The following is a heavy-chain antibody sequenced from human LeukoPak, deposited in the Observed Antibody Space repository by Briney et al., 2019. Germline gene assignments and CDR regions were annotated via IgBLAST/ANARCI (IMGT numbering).Heavy chain of an antibody. V-gene: IGHV3-23*01. CDR1: GFTFSSYA. D-gene: IGHD3-10*01. CDR2: ISGSGGST. Sequence: PGGSLRLSCAASGFTFSSYAMSWVRQAPGKGLEWVSAISGSGGSTYCADSVKGRFTISRDNSKNTLYLQMNSLRAEDTAVYYCAKAVTMVQGVIIGSYYYYMDVWGKGTTVTVSS. CDR3: AKAVTMVQGVIIGSYYYYMDV. J-gene: IGHJ6*03.